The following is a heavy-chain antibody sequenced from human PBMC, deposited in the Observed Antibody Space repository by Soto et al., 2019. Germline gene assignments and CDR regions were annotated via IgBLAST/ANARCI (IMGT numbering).Heavy chain of an antibody. J-gene: IGHJ4*02. CDR2: INHSGST. CDR1: GGSFSGYY. V-gene: IGHV4-34*01. CDR3: ARSFSSTSCYDY. Sequence: SETLSLTCAVYGGSFSGYYWSWIRQPPGKGLEWIGEINHSGSTNYNPSLKRRVTISVDTSKHTFSLKLSSVTAADTAVYYCARSFSSTSCYDYGGQGTLVTVAS. D-gene: IGHD2-2*01.